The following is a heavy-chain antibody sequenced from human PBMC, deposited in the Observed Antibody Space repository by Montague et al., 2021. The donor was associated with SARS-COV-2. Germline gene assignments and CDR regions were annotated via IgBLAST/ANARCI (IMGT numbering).Heavy chain of an antibody. D-gene: IGHD3-10*01. J-gene: IGHJ4*02. CDR2: IYYSGTT. CDR3: ARGMIRGVTTPFDY. CDR1: SGSIISSSYY. Sequence: SETLSLTCSVSSGSIISSSYYWGWVRQPPGKELEWIGNIYYSGTTYYNPSLQSRGTMSVDTSKNHLSLRLSSVTAADTAVYFCARGMIRGVTTPFDYWGQGSQVTVSS. V-gene: IGHV4-39*02.